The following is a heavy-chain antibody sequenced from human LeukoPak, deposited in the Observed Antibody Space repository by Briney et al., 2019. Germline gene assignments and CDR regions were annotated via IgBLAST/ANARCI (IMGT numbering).Heavy chain of an antibody. CDR3: ARGTRVYGDYEG. Sequence: SETLSLTCTVSGGSISSYYWSWIRQPPGKGLEWIGYIYYSGSTYYNPSLKSRVTISVDTSKNQFSLKLSSVTAADTAVYYCARGTRVYGDYEGWGQGTLVTVSS. CDR2: IYYSGST. J-gene: IGHJ4*02. D-gene: IGHD4-17*01. CDR1: GGSISSYY. V-gene: IGHV4-59*01.